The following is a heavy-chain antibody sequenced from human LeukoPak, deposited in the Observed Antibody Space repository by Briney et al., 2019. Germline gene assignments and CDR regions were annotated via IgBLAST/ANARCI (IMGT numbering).Heavy chain of an antibody. CDR1: GGSISSSSYY. CDR3: ARQKGIAAAEYYYYMDV. D-gene: IGHD6-13*01. J-gene: IGHJ6*03. V-gene: IGHV4-39*01. Sequence: SETLSLTCTVSGGSISSSSYYWGWIRQPPGKGLEWIGSIYYSGSTYYNPSLKSRVTISVDTSKNQFSLKLSSVTAADTAVYYCARQKGIAAAEYYYYMDVWGKGTTVTVPS. CDR2: IYYSGST.